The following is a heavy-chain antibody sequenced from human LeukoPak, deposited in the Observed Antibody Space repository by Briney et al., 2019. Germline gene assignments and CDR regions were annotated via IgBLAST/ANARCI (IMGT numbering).Heavy chain of an antibody. D-gene: IGHD3-10*01. V-gene: IGHV3-72*01. J-gene: IGHJ3*02. CDR2: IRDKANSNIA. CDR3: AKTSSSAFDI. CDR1: GFTFSSYA. Sequence: PGGSLRLSCAASGFTFSSYAMSWVRQAPGKGLEWVGRIRDKANSNIAEYAASVKGRFTVSRDDSKKSLYLQMNSLKTEDTAVYYCAKTSSSAFDIWGQGTLVTVSS.